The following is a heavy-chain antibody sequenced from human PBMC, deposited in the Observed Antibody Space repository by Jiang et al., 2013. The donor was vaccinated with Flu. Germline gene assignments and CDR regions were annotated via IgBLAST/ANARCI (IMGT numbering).Heavy chain of an antibody. V-gene: IGHV4-34*01. J-gene: IGHJ3*02. CDR2: INHSGST. Sequence: LTCAVYGGSFSDYYWTWIRQPPGKGLEWIGEINHSGSTKYNPSLKSRVTISVDTSKNQFSLKLNSVSAVDTAVYYCATDCSSSSCYVHDDAFDIWGQGTMVTVSS. D-gene: IGHD2-2*01. CDR1: GGSFSDYY. CDR3: ATDCSSSSCYVHDDAFDI.